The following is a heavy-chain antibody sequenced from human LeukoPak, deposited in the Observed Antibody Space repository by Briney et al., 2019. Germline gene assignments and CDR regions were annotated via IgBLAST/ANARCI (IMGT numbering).Heavy chain of an antibody. V-gene: IGHV4-4*07. CDR2: FYSGGSA. J-gene: IGHJ3*02. CDR3: ARHLKSPAAKGLLQRIVWGVGAFDI. CDR1: GGSISSYY. Sequence: PSETLSLTCTVSGGSISSYYWSWIRQPAGKGLEWIGRFYSGGSADYNPSLKSRVTISVDTSKNQFSLKLSSVTAADTAVYYCARHLKSPAAKGLLQRIVWGVGAFDIWGQGTMVTVSS. D-gene: IGHD2-2*01.